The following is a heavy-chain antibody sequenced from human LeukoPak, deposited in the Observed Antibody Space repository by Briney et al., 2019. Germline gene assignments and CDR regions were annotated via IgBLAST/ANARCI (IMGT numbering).Heavy chain of an antibody. J-gene: IGHJ5*02. CDR2: INPNSGGT. CDR3: ARDVNDILTGYSYNWFDP. CDR1: GYTFTGYY. Sequence: ASVKVSCKASGYTFTGYYMHWVRQAPGQGLEWMGWINPNSGGTNYAQKFQGWVTMTRDTSISTAYMELSRLRSDDTAVYYCARDVNDILTGYSYNWFDPWGQETLVTVSS. D-gene: IGHD3-9*01. V-gene: IGHV1-2*04.